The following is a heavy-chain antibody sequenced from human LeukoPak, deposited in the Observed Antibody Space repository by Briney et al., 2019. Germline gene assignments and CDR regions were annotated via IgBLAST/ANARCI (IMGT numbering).Heavy chain of an antibody. CDR2: ILCDGTTA. Sequence: GGSLRLSCETSGFVFSSYAMHWVRQSPAKGLECVAVILCDGTTAYYIDSVRGRFSISRDNSKNMVYLQMNSLRADDTAVYYCAGPHNFFDYWGQGTLVTVSS. CDR1: GFVFSSYA. V-gene: IGHV3-33*01. CDR3: AGPHNFFDY. J-gene: IGHJ4*02.